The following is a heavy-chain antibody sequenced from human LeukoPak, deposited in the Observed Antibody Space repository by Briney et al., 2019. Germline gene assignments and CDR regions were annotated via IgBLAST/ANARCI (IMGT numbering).Heavy chain of an antibody. J-gene: IGHJ4*02. CDR2: IIPIFGTA. Sequence: GASVKVSCKASGGTFSSYAISWVRQAPGQGLEWMGGIIPIFGTANYAQKFQGRVTITADESTSTAYMELSSLRSEDTAVYYCATTSYSSGCPGDYWGQGTLVTVSS. V-gene: IGHV1-69*13. CDR3: ATTSYSSGCPGDY. D-gene: IGHD6-19*01. CDR1: GGTFSSYA.